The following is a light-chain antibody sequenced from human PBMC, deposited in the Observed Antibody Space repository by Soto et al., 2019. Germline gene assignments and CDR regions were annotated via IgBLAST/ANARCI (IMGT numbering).Light chain of an antibody. Sequence: AIRMTQSPSSLSASTGDRVTITCRASQGISSYLAWYQQKPGKAPKLLIYAASTLQSGVPSMFSGSGSGTDFTLTISCLQSEDFATYYCQPYYSYPRTFGQGTKVEIK. CDR1: QGISSY. CDR2: AAS. V-gene: IGKV1-8*01. CDR3: QPYYSYPRT. J-gene: IGKJ1*01.